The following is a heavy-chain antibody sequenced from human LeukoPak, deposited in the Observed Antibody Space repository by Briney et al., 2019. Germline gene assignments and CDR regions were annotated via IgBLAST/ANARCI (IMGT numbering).Heavy chain of an antibody. CDR1: GFTFSSYT. CDR2: ISNSPSYV. CDR3: ARLEGLWFA. J-gene: IGHJ5*02. D-gene: IGHD3-10*01. Sequence: GGSLRLFCAASGFTFSSYTMNWVRQAPGKGLEWVSSISNSPSYVYYADSVKGRFTISRDNAKNLLYLQMHSLRAEDTAVYYCARLEGLWFAWGQGTLVTVSS. V-gene: IGHV3-21*06.